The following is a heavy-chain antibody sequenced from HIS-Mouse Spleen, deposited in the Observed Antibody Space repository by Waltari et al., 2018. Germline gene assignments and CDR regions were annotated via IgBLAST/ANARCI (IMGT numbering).Heavy chain of an antibody. CDR3: AKKPPPLPVRDAFDI. Sequence: QVQLVESGGGVVQPGRSVRLSCAAYGFTFSSYGMHWVRQAPGKGLEWVAVISYDGSNKYYADSVKGRFTISRDNSKNTLYLQMNSLRAEDTAVYYCAKKPPPLPVRDAFDIWGQGTMVTVSS. J-gene: IGHJ3*02. D-gene: IGHD3-10*01. V-gene: IGHV3-30*18. CDR2: ISYDGSNK. CDR1: GFTFSSYG.